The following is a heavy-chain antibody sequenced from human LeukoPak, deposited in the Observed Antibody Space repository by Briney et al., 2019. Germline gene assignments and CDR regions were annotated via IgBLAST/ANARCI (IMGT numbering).Heavy chain of an antibody. CDR1: GGTFSSYA. Sequence: SVKVSCKASGGTFSSYAISWVRQAPGQGLEWMGGIIPIFGTANYAQKFQGRVTITADESTSTAYMELSSLRSEDTAVYYCARVVYYDSSGYLDYWGQGTLVTVSS. V-gene: IGHV1-69*13. D-gene: IGHD3-22*01. J-gene: IGHJ4*02. CDR2: IIPIFGTA. CDR3: ARVVYYDSSGYLDY.